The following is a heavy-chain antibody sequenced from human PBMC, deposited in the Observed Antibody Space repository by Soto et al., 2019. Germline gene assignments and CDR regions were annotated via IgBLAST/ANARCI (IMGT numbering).Heavy chain of an antibody. D-gene: IGHD1-26*01. CDR3: AKGIWVGATTAALRI. V-gene: IGHV3-23*01. CDR1: GLTFSNYG. CDR2: NSCSGDST. J-gene: IGHJ3*02. Sequence: EEQLLESGGGLAQPGGSLRLSCAASGLTFSNYGMGWVRRAPGKGLEWVSTNSCSGDSTYYADSVNGRFAISSDNSKNALYQQLNSLRADDTAGYYWAKGIWVGATTAALRIWGQGTLVSVSS.